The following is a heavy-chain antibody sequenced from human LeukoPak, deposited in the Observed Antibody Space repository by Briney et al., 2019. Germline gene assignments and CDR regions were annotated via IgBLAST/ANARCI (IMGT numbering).Heavy chain of an antibody. Sequence: SETLSLTCTVSGGSISSSSYYWGWIRQPPGKGLEWIGSIYYSGSTYYNPSLKSRVTISIDTSKNQFSLKLSSVTAADTAVYYCARVPKHSSPFDYWGQGTLVTVSS. CDR3: ARVPKHSSPFDY. D-gene: IGHD6-13*01. CDR1: GGSISSSSYY. J-gene: IGHJ4*02. CDR2: IYYSGST. V-gene: IGHV4-39*01.